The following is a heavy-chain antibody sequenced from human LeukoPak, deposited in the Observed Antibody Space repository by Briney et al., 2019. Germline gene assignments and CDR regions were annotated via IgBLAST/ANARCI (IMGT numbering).Heavy chain of an antibody. Sequence: PGGSLRLSCAASGFTFSDYYMSWIRQAPGKGLEWVSYISSSGSTIYYADSVKGRFTISRDNAKNSLYLQMNSLRAEDTAVHYCARMLYSSGWYLSPDAFDIWGQGTMVTVSS. CDR1: GFTFSDYY. CDR2: ISSSGSTI. CDR3: ARMLYSSGWYLSPDAFDI. D-gene: IGHD6-19*01. J-gene: IGHJ3*02. V-gene: IGHV3-11*01.